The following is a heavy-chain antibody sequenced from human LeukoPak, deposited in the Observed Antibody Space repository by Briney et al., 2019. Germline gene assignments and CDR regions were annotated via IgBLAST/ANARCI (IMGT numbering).Heavy chain of an antibody. D-gene: IGHD6-19*01. Sequence: PGGSLRLSCAASGFTFSSYAMTWVRRAPGKGLEWVSGISWNSGSMEYADSVKGRFTISRDNAKDSLYLQMNSLRAEDTALYYCAKAGRAVAGPFDYWGQGTLVTVSS. J-gene: IGHJ4*02. CDR2: ISWNSGSM. CDR1: GFTFSSYA. CDR3: AKAGRAVAGPFDY. V-gene: IGHV3-9*01.